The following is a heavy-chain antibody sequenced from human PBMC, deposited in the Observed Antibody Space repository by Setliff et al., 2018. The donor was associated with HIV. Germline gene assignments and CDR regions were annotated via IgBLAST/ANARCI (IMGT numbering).Heavy chain of an antibody. Sequence: SETLSLTCTVSGGSISSDSSSWTWIRQHPGKGLEWIGCIFNSGSTHYKPSLKSRLTISLDASKSQFSLMLSPVTAADTAVYYCATSAVAGLFDYWGQGTLVTVSS. CDR2: IFNSGST. V-gene: IGHV4-31*03. D-gene: IGHD6-19*01. J-gene: IGHJ4*02. CDR3: ATSAVAGLFDY. CDR1: GGSISSDSSS.